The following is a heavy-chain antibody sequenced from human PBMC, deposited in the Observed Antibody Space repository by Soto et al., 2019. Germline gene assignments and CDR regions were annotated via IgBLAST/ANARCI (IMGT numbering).Heavy chain of an antibody. J-gene: IGHJ3*02. D-gene: IGHD3-10*01. CDR2: ISAYNGNT. CDR3: ARDDYYGSASYYRKFQSDAFGI. Sequence: VASVKVACKAAGYTFPSYGISWVRQAKGQGLEWMGWISAYNGNTNYAQKLQGRVTMTTDTSTSTAYMELRSLRSDDTAVYYCARDDYYGSASYYRKFQSDAFGIWGQGTMVTGSS. CDR1: GYTFPSYG. V-gene: IGHV1-18*01.